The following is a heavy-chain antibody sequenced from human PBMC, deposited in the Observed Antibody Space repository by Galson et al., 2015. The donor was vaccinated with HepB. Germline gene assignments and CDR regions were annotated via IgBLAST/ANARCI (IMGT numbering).Heavy chain of an antibody. CDR1: GFTFNRNA. CDR2: ISGSGDTT. CDR3: ARGDSISATGTCDY. Sequence: SLRLSCAASGFTFNRNAMNWVRQAPGKGLEWVSSISGSGDTTYYAASVKGRFTVSRYNSKNTLYLQMNSLRVEDSAVYYCARGDSISATGTCDYWGQGTRVTVSS. D-gene: IGHD1-1*01. J-gene: IGHJ4*02. V-gene: IGHV3-23*01.